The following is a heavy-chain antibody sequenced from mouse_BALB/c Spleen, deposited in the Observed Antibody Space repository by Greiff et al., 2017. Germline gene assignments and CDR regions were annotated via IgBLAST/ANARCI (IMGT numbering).Heavy chain of an antibody. CDR3: ARWDGNYGGYYAMDY. Sequence: VQLKESGPGLVKPSQSLSLTCTVTGYSITSDYAWNWIRQFPGNKLEWMGYISYSGSTSYNPSLKSRISITRDTSKNQFFLQLNSVTTEDTATYYCARWDGNYGGYYAMDYWGQGTSVTVSS. CDR2: ISYSGST. CDR1: GYSITSDYA. D-gene: IGHD2-1*01. J-gene: IGHJ4*01. V-gene: IGHV3-2*02.